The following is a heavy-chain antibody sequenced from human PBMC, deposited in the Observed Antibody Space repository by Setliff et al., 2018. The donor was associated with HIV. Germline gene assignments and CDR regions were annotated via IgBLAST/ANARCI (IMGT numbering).Heavy chain of an antibody. V-gene: IGHV1-2*02. D-gene: IGHD2-15*01. J-gene: IGHJ5*02. Sequence: ASVKVSCKASGYTFTSHYIHWVRQAPGQGLEWMGWINVNNDATNYAQKFQGRVSMTRDTSISTAYMELRSLTSDDTAVYYCARDLVVVAPYYCFDPWGQGTLVTVSS. CDR2: INVNNDAT. CDR1: GYTFTSHY. CDR3: ARDLVVVAPYYCFDP.